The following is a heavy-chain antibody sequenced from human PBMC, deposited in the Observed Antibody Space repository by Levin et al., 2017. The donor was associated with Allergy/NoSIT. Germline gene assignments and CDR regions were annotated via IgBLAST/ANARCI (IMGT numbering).Heavy chain of an antibody. V-gene: IGHV4-34*01. CDR3: ASRSSGYDY. CDR1: GGSFSGYY. CDR2: INHSGST. J-gene: IGHJ4*02. Sequence: SQTLSLTCAVYGGSFSGYYWSWIRPPPGKGLEWIGEINHSGSTNYNPSLKSRVTISVDTSKNQFSLKLSSVTAADTAVYYCASRSSGYDYWGQGTLVTVSS. D-gene: IGHD1-26*01.